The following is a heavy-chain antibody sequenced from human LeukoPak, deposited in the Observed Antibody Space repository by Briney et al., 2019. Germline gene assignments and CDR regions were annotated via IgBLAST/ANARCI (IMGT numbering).Heavy chain of an antibody. J-gene: IGHJ4*02. CDR1: GFTFSSYG. D-gene: IGHD4-17*01. CDR3: AKNYGDSYYFDY. CDR2: ISYDGSNK. Sequence: GRSLRLSCAASGFTFSSYGMHWVRQPPGKGLEWVAVISYDGSNKYYADSVKDRFTISRDNSKNTLYLQMNSLRAEDTAVYYCAKNYGDSYYFDYWGQGTLVTVSS. V-gene: IGHV3-30*18.